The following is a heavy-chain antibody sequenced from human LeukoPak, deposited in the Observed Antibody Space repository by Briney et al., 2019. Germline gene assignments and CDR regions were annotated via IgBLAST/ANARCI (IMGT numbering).Heavy chain of an antibody. CDR3: ARASITMVRGFDY. J-gene: IGHJ4*02. CDR1: GGSISSSNW. D-gene: IGHD3-10*01. V-gene: IGHV4-4*02. Sequence: SGTLSLTCAVSGGSISSSNWWSWVRQPPGKGLEWIGEIYHSGNTNYNPSLKSRVTISVDKSKNQFSLKLSSVTAADTAVYYCARASITMVRGFDYWGQGTLVTVSS. CDR2: IYHSGNT.